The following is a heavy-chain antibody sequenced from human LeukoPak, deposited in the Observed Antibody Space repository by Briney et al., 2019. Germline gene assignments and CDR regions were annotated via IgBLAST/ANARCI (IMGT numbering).Heavy chain of an antibody. J-gene: IGHJ4*02. CDR2: INPIFGTA. CDR3: ARDQDDSSGYYYVGFDY. Sequence: ASVTVSCKSSGGTFSSYAISWVRQAPGQGLEWMGGINPIFGTANYAQKFQGRVTITADESTSTAYMELSSLRSEDTAVYYCARDQDDSSGYYYVGFDYWGPGTLVTVSS. D-gene: IGHD3-22*01. CDR1: GGTFSSYA. V-gene: IGHV1-69*13.